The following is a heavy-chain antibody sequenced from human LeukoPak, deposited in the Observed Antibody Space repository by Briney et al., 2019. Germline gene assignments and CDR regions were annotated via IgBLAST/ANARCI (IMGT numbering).Heavy chain of an antibody. Sequence: GASVKVSCKASGGTFISYAISWVRQAPGQGLEWMGGIIPIFGTANYAQKFQGRVTITADESTSTAYMELSSLKSEDTAVYYCARKGTRGYSYGNKDNWFDPWGQGTLVTVSS. V-gene: IGHV1-69*13. D-gene: IGHD5-18*01. J-gene: IGHJ5*02. CDR3: ARKGTRGYSYGNKDNWFDP. CDR1: GGTFISYA. CDR2: IIPIFGTA.